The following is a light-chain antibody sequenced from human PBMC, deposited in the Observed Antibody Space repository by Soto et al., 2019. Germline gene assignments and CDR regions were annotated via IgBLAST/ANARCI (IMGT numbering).Light chain of an antibody. Sequence: QSVLTQPASVSGSPGQSITISRTGTSSDVGGYNYVSWYQQHPGKAPKLMIYEVSNRPSGVPDRFSGSKSGNTASLTVSGLQAEDEADYYCSSYAGTSVVFGGGTKVTVL. CDR3: SSYAGTSVV. V-gene: IGLV2-8*01. CDR2: EVS. CDR1: SSDVGGYNY. J-gene: IGLJ2*01.